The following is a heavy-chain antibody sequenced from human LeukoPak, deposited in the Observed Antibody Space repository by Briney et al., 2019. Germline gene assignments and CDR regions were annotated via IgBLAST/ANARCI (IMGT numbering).Heavy chain of an antibody. CDR2: ISYDGSNK. J-gene: IGHJ4*02. Sequence: GGSLRLSCAASGFTFSSYAMHWVSQAPGKWLEWVAVISYDGSNKYYADSVKGRFTISRDNSKNTLYLQMNSLRAEDTAVYDCARDPDTYNRSGYYYGDYWGQGTLVTVSS. V-gene: IGHV3-30-3*01. CDR3: ARDPDTYNRSGYYYGDY. CDR1: GFTFSSYA. D-gene: IGHD3-22*01.